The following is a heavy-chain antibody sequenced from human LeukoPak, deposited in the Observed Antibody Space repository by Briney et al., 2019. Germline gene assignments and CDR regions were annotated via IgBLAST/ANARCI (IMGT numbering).Heavy chain of an antibody. CDR3: AGFGVVTHWFAP. D-gene: IGHD3-3*01. J-gene: IGHJ5*02. Sequence: KDIGWMGGFDPESGGRVYAQSFRGRVTLSEDTSTDTAYMELSSLTSEDTAVYYCAGFGVVTHWFAPWGQGTLVTVSS. CDR2: FDPESGGR. V-gene: IGHV1-24*01.